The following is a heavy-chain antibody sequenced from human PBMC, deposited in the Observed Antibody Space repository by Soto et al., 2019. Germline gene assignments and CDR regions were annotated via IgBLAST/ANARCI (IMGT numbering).Heavy chain of an antibody. CDR2: IKQYGGEK. Sequence: WGSLRLSCAASGFSFSNYWMSWVRQAPGKGLEWVANIKQYGGEKNYVDSVKGRFTISRDNARNSLNLQMNSLRDDDTAVYYCARVRRDGYIPREGSDVWGQGTPVTVSS. CDR3: ARVRRDGYIPREGSDV. J-gene: IGHJ6*02. V-gene: IGHV3-7*03. CDR1: GFSFSNYW. D-gene: IGHD5-12*01.